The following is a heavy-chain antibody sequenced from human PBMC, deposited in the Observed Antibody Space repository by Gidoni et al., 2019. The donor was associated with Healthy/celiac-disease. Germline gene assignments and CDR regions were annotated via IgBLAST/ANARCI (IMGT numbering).Heavy chain of an antibody. CDR3: ARHQGPYSSSSDEYFQH. CDR2: IYPGDSDT. J-gene: IGHJ1*01. CDR1: GYSFTSYW. Sequence: EVQLVQSGAEVKKPGESLKISCKGSGYSFTSYWNGWVRQIPGKGLEWLGIIYPGDSDTRYSPSFQGQVTISADKSISTAYLQWSSLKASDTAMYYCARHQGPYSSSSDEYFQHWGQGTLVTVSS. D-gene: IGHD6-6*01. V-gene: IGHV5-51*01.